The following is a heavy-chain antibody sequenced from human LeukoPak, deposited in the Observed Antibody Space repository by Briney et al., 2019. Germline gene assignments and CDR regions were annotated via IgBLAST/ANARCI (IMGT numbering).Heavy chain of an antibody. CDR2: IHYSGST. D-gene: IGHD5-24*01. Sequence: SETLSLTCTVSGGSITNYYWSWIRQPPGKGLEWIGYIHYSGSTNYNPSFKSRLTISLDTSKNQFSLKLNSVTAADTAVYYCARGNPYNFSVGYRPSSFDFWGQGSLITVSS. J-gene: IGHJ4*02. V-gene: IGHV4-59*01. CDR3: ARGNPYNFSVGYRPSSFDF. CDR1: GGSITNYY.